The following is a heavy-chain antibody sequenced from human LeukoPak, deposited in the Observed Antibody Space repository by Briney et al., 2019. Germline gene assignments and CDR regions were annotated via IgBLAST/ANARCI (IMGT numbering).Heavy chain of an antibody. D-gene: IGHD6-19*01. CDR3: AKAVGYSSGSIDY. Sequence: GGSLRLSCAASGFTVSSNYMSWVRQAPGKGLEWVSGISWNSGSIGYADSVKGRFTISRDNAKNSLYLQMNSLRAEDTALYYCAKAVGYSSGSIDYWGQGTLVTVSS. CDR2: ISWNSGSI. V-gene: IGHV3-9*01. J-gene: IGHJ4*02. CDR1: GFTVSSNY.